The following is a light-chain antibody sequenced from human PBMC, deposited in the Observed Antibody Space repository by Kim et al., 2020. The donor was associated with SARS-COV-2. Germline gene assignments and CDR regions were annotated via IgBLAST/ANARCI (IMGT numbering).Light chain of an antibody. J-gene: IGKJ2*01. Sequence: LSVLPGERATPSCRASQSVNNNLAGYQQKPGQAPRLLIHGAFTRATGIPARFSGSGSGTEFSLTISSLQSEDFAVYYCQQFYIWYTFGQGTKLEI. V-gene: IGKV3-15*01. CDR2: GAF. CDR3: QQFYIWYT. CDR1: QSVNNN.